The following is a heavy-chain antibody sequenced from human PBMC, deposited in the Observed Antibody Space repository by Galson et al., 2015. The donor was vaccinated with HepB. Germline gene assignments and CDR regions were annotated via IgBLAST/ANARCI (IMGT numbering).Heavy chain of an antibody. V-gene: IGHV1-3*01. CDR2: TNAGNGNT. Sequence: SVKVSCKASGYTFTSYAMHWVRQAPGQRLEWMGWTNAGNGNTKYSQKFQGRVTITRDTSASTAYMELSSLRSEDTAVYYCARARVVVAALVYWGQGTLVTVSS. D-gene: IGHD2-15*01. CDR3: ARARVVVAALVY. CDR1: GYTFTSYA. J-gene: IGHJ4*02.